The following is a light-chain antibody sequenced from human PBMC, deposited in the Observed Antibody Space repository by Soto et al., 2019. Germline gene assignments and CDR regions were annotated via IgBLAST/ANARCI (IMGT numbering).Light chain of an antibody. V-gene: IGKV3-15*01. CDR2: GAS. CDR1: QSVSSN. CDR3: QHYDTYPWT. J-gene: IGKJ1*01. Sequence: EIVMTQSPATLSVSPGERATLSCRASQSVSSNLAWYQQKPGQAPRLLIYGASTRATGIPARFSGSGSGTEFTLTISSLQADDFATYYCQHYDTYPWTFGQGTKVDI.